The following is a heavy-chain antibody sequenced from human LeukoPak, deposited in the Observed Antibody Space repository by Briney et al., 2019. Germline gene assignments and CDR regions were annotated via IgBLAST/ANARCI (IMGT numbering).Heavy chain of an antibody. CDR1: GSTFSSYA. CDR2: ISGSGGST. D-gene: IGHD6-19*01. Sequence: GGSLRLSCAASGSTFSSYAMSWVRQAPGKGLEWVSAISGSGGSTYYADSVKGRFTISRDNSKNTLYLQMNSLRAEDTAVYYCAKDARYSSGWLAFQHWGQGTLVTVSS. CDR3: AKDARYSSGWLAFQH. J-gene: IGHJ1*01. V-gene: IGHV3-23*01.